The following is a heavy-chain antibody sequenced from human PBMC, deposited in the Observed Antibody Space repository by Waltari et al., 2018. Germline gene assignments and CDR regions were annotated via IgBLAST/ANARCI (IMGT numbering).Heavy chain of an antibody. V-gene: IGHV4-34*01. CDR2: INHSGST. D-gene: IGHD3-3*01. Sequence: QVQLQQWGAGLLQPSETLSLTCAVYGGSFSAYYSSWIRQPPGQGLEWIGEINHSGSTNYNPSLKSRVTISVDTSKNQFSLKLSSVTAADTAVYYCARGLGYDFWSGYYIYYYGMDVWGQGTTVTVSS. J-gene: IGHJ6*02. CDR1: GGSFSAYY. CDR3: ARGLGYDFWSGYYIYYYGMDV.